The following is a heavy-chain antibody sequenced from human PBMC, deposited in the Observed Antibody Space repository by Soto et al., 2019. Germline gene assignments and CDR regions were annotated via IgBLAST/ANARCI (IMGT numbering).Heavy chain of an antibody. CDR1: GGTFSSYA. V-gene: IGHV1-69*12. CDR3: ASPPSSSRDYYGMDV. D-gene: IGHD6-13*01. Sequence: QVQLVQSGAEVKKPGSSVKVSCKASGGTFSSYAISWVRQAPGQGLEWMGGIIPIFATANYAQKFQGRVTFTADESTSTAYMELSSMRSEDTAVYYCASPPSSSRDYYGMDVWGQGTTVTVSS. J-gene: IGHJ6*02. CDR2: IIPIFATA.